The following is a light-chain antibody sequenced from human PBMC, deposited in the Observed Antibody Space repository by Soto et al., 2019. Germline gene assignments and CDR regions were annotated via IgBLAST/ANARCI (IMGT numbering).Light chain of an antibody. J-gene: IGLJ1*01. CDR2: EVT. Sequence: SGLTQPPSASGSPGQSVTISCTGTSSDVGGYNYVSWYQQHPGKAPKLIIFEVTRRPSGVPDRFSGSKSGTTASLTVSGLQAEDEADYYCSSYAGSNNIVFGSGTKVTVL. CDR3: SSYAGSNNIV. CDR1: SSDVGGYNY. V-gene: IGLV2-8*01.